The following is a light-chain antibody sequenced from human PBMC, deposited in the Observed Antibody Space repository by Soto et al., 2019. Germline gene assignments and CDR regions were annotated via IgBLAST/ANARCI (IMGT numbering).Light chain of an antibody. Sequence: IVLTQSPGTLSLSPGERATLSCRASQSVSSNYLAWYQQKPGQAPRLLIYGASSRATGIPDRFSGSGPGTDFTLTISRLEPEDFAVYYCQQYGRSPGLFTFGPGTKVDIK. J-gene: IGKJ3*01. CDR1: QSVSSNY. CDR2: GAS. V-gene: IGKV3-20*01. CDR3: QQYGRSPGLFT.